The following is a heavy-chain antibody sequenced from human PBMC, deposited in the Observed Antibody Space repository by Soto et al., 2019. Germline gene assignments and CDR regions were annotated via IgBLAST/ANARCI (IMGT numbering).Heavy chain of an antibody. Sequence: QVQLVESGGGVVQPGRSLRLSCAASGFTFSSYGMHWVRQAPGKGLEWVAVISYDGSNKYYADSVKGRFTISRDNSKNTLYLQMNSLRAEDTAVYYCTVGATEGGTFGHWGQGTLVTVSS. CDR3: TVGATEGGTFGH. J-gene: IGHJ4*02. CDR2: ISYDGSNK. CDR1: GFTFSSYG. D-gene: IGHD1-26*01. V-gene: IGHV3-30*03.